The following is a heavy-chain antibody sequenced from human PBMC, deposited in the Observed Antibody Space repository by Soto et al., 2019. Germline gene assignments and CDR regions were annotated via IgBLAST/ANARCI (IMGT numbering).Heavy chain of an antibody. D-gene: IGHD2-2*01. V-gene: IGHV3-30*18. J-gene: IGHJ6*02. CDR2: ISNDGSNK. Sequence: QVQLVESGGGVVQPGRSQRLSCAASGFTFSSYGMHWVLQAPGKGLQWVAVISNDGSNKFYADSVKGRFTISRDNSKKTLYLQMNSLRAEDTAVYYCAKDCGRTSCPGAMDVWGQGTTVTVSS. CDR1: GFTFSSYG. CDR3: AKDCGRTSCPGAMDV.